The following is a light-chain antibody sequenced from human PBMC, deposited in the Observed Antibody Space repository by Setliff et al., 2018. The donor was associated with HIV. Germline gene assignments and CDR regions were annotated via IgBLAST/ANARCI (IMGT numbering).Light chain of an antibody. CDR3: SSYSINNLDV. Sequence: SALTQPASVSGSPGQSITISCTGTSSDIGSSNFVSWYQQHPGKAPKVMIYNVDKRPSGVSNRFSGSKSGNTASLTISGLQTEDEADYYCSSYSINNLDVFATGTKATVL. J-gene: IGLJ1*01. CDR1: SSDIGSSNF. CDR2: NVD. V-gene: IGLV2-14*03.